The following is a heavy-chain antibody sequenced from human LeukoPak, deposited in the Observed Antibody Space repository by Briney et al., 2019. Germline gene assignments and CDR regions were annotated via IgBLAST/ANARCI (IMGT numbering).Heavy chain of an antibody. CDR1: GFTFSSYG. CDR3: ARGYYDSSGYSFDY. CDR2: IWYDGTNK. V-gene: IGHV3-33*01. J-gene: IGHJ4*02. Sequence: GGSLRLSCLSSGFTFSSYGMHWVRQAPGKGLEWVAVIWYDGTNKYYVDSVKGRFTISRDNSKNTLYLQMNSLRAEDTAVYYCARGYYDSSGYSFDYWGQGTLVTVSS. D-gene: IGHD3-22*01.